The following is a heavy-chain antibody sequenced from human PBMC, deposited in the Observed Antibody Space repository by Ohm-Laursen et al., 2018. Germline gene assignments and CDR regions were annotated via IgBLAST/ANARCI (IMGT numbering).Heavy chain of an antibody. CDR1: GFTLARFW. CDR3: ARTRNFQPYDV. J-gene: IGHJ3*01. CDR2: SRDKANSYTT. Sequence: GSLRLSCTASGFTLARFWMKWVRQAPGKGLELVARSRDKANSYTTAYVASVKGRFSISRDDSENSLYLQMNSLKTEDTAVYYCARTRNFQPYDVWGQGTMVIVSS. D-gene: IGHD2/OR15-2a*01. V-gene: IGHV3-72*01.